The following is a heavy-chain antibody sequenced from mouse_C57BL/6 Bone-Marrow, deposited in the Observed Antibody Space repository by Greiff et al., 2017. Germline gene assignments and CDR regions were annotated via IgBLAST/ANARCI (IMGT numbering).Heavy chain of an antibody. D-gene: IGHD4-1*01. J-gene: IGHJ2*01. V-gene: IGHV1-64*01. CDR1: GYTFTSYW. CDR2: IHPNSGST. Sequence: QVQLKQPGAELVKPGASVKLSCKASGYTFTSYWMHWVKQRPGQGLEWIGMIHPNSGSTNYNEKFKSKATLTVDKSSSTAYMQLSSLTSEDSAVYYCARSWDAFFDCWGQGTTLTVSS. CDR3: ARSWDAFFDC.